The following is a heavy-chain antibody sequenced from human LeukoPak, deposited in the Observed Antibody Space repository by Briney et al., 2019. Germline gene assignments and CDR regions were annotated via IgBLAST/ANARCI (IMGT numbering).Heavy chain of an antibody. CDR1: EFTFSNAC. CDR3: GTALRWEESRDY. J-gene: IGHJ4*02. CDR2: IKRKSDGGTA. V-gene: IGHV3-15*01. Sequence: PVESLRLSCAASEFTFSNACMGWARQDPGKGQEWLDRIKRKSDGGTAEYAAPVKGRFTISRDDSKNTLYLQMSSLSTEDTAVYYCGTALRWEESRDYWGQGTLVTVSS. D-gene: IGHD1-26*01.